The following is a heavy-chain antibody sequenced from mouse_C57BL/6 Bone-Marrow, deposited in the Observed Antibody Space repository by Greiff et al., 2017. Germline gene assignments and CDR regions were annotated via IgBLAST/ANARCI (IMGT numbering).Heavy chain of an antibody. J-gene: IGHJ3*01. CDR2: IDPEDGET. CDR1: GFNIKDYY. CDR3: AREIDSNYVWFAY. D-gene: IGHD2-5*01. Sequence: EVMLVESGAELVKPGASVKLSCTASGFNIKDYYMHWVKQRTEQGLEWIGRIDPEDGETKYAPKFQGKATITADTSSNTAYLQLSSLTSEDTAVYYCAREIDSNYVWFAYWGQGTLVTVSA. V-gene: IGHV14-2*01.